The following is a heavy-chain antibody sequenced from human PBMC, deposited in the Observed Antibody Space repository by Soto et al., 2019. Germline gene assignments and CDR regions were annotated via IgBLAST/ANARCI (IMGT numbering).Heavy chain of an antibody. V-gene: IGHV4-34*01. CDR2: INHSGST. J-gene: IGHJ6*02. D-gene: IGHD4-17*01. CDR3: ARYVLRFNYYGMDV. CDR1: GGSSSGYY. Sequence: PSETLSLTCAVYGGSSSGYYWSWIRQPPGKGLEWIGEINHSGSTNYNPSLKSRVTISVDTSKNQFSLKLSSVTAADTAVYYCARYVLRFNYYGMDVWGQGTTVTVSS.